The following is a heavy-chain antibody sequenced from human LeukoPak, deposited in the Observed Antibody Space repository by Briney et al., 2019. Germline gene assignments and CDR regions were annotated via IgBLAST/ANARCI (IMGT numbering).Heavy chain of an antibody. CDR3: ARRLGAAAGTRRLDY. V-gene: IGHV4-39*01. Sequence: SETLSLTCTVSGGSISSSSYYWGWIRQPPGKGLEWIGSIYYSGSTYYNPSLKSRVTISVDTSKNQFSLKLSSVTAADTAVYYCARRLGAAAGTRRLDYWGQGTLVTVSS. CDR2: IYYSGST. CDR1: GGSISSSSYY. D-gene: IGHD6-13*01. J-gene: IGHJ4*02.